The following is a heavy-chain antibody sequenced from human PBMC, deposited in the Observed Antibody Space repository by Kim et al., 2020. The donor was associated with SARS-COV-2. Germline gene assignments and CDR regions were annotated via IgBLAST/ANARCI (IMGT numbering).Heavy chain of an antibody. CDR2: ISKDGRNE. CDR3: AKGVWTSGPACAYDCYLDY. Sequence: GGSLRLSCAASGFTFSTYAMHCVRQLPGKGLEWVAVISKDGRNEYYADSVKGRFTISRDNSKNTLFLQMNSLRPEETAVYYCAKGVWTSGPACAYDCYLDYWGQGTLVTVSS. J-gene: IGHJ4*02. V-gene: IGHV3-30*18. D-gene: IGHD3-16*01. CDR1: GFTFSTYA.